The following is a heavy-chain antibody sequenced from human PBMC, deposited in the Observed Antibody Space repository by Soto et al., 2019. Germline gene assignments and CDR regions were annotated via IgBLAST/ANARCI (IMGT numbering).Heavy chain of an antibody. Sequence: ASVKVSCKASGYTFTSYAMHWVRQAPGQRLEWMGWINAGNGNTKYSQKFQGRVTMTRNTSISTAYMELSSLRSEDTAVYYCARERTVAGNDYWGQGTLVTVSS. D-gene: IGHD6-19*01. V-gene: IGHV1-3*01. CDR3: ARERTVAGNDY. J-gene: IGHJ4*02. CDR1: GYTFTSYA. CDR2: INAGNGNT.